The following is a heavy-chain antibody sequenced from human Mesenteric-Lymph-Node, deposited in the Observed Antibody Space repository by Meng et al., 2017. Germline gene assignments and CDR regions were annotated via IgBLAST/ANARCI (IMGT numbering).Heavy chain of an antibody. J-gene: IGHJ4*02. Sequence: GGSLRLSCAASGFTFSDYYMNWVRQAPGKGVEWVANIKGDGSEKYYVDSVKGRFTISRDNAKNSLYLQMNSLRAEDTALYYCARGNVADYSFDYWGQGTLVTVSS. V-gene: IGHV3-7*01. CDR1: GFTFSDYY. D-gene: IGHD3/OR15-3a*01. CDR2: IKGDGSEK. CDR3: ARGNVADYSFDY.